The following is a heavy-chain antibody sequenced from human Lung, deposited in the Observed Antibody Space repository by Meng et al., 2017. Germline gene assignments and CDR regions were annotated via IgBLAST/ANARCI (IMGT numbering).Heavy chain of an antibody. CDR3: ARGPTTMAHDFDY. Sequence: VQLRQWGAGLLKPSETLPLTCVVLGGSFSDYYWSWIRQPPGKGLEWIGEINHSGSTNYNPSLESRATISVDTSQNNLSLKLSSVTAADSAVYYCARGPTTMAHDFDYWGQGTLVTVSS. CDR2: INHSGST. J-gene: IGHJ4*02. CDR1: GGSFSDYY. V-gene: IGHV4-34*01. D-gene: IGHD4-11*01.